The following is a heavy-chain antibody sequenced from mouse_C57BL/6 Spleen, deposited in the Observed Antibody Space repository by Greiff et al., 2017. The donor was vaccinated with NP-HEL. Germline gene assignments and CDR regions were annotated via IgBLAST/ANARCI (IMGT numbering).Heavy chain of an antibody. J-gene: IGHJ4*01. Sequence: DVMLVESGGGLVKPGGSLKLSCAASGFTFSSYTMSWVRQTPEKRLEWVATISGGGGNTYYPDSVKGRFTISRDNAKNTLYLQMSSLRSEDTALYYCARRDGYSLYYYAMDYWGQGTSVTVSS. CDR3: ARRDGYSLYYYAMDY. D-gene: IGHD2-3*01. CDR2: ISGGGGNT. CDR1: GFTFSSYT. V-gene: IGHV5-9*01.